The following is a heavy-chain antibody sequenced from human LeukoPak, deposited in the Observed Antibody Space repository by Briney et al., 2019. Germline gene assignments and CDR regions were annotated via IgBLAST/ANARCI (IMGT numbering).Heavy chain of an antibody. CDR2: IYSGGSK. Sequence: GGSLRLSCAASGFTVSSNYMSWVRQAPGKGLEWVSVIYSGGSKYYADSVKGRFTISRDNSKNTLYLQMNSLRAEDTAVYYCARTYLGAFDIWGQGTMVTVSS. J-gene: IGHJ3*02. CDR3: ARTYLGAFDI. D-gene: IGHD7-27*01. CDR1: GFTVSSNY. V-gene: IGHV3-53*01.